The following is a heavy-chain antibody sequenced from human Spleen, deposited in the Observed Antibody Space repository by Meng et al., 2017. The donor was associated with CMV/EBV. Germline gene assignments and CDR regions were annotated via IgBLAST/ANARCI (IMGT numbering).Heavy chain of an antibody. V-gene: IGHV3-7*01. CDR1: GFTFSSFW. Sequence: GESLKISCAASGFTFSSFWMTWVRQAPGKGLEWVASINEGGSEKYYVDSVKGRFTISRDNAKNSLYLQMHSLRAEDTAVYYCARVGLTGNGDCWGQGTLVTVSS. D-gene: IGHD3-9*01. J-gene: IGHJ4*02. CDR3: ARVGLTGNGDC. CDR2: INEGGSEK.